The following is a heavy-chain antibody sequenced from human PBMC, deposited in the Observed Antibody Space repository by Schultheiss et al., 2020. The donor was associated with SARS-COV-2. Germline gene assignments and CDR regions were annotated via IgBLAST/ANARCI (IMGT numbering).Heavy chain of an antibody. V-gene: IGHV1-18*01. CDR1: GGTFSSYA. J-gene: IGHJ5*02. CDR2: INAGNGNT. D-gene: IGHD2-15*01. Sequence: ASVKVSCKASGGTFSSYAISWVRQAPGQGLEWMGWINAGNGNTNYAQKLQGRVTMTTDTSTSTAYMELRSLRSDDTAVYYCAGGRDCSGGSCYSDWFDPWGQGTLVTVSS. CDR3: AGGRDCSGGSCYSDWFDP.